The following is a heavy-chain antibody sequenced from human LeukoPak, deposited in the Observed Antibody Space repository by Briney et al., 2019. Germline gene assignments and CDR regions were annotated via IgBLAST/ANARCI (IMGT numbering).Heavy chain of an antibody. CDR2: IYYSGST. Sequence: SETLSLTCTFSGGSISSYYWSWIRQPPGKGLEWIGYIYYSGSTNYNPSLKSRVTISVDTSKNQFSLELSSVTAADTAVYYCARVNSLWFGGEFDYWGQGTLVTVSS. D-gene: IGHD3-10*01. CDR3: ARVNSLWFGGEFDY. J-gene: IGHJ4*02. CDR1: GGSISSYY. V-gene: IGHV4-59*01.